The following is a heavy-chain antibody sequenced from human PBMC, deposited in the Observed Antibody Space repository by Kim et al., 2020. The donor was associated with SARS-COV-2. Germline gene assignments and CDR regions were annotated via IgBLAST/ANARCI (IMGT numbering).Heavy chain of an antibody. J-gene: IGHJ5*02. D-gene: IGHD2-15*01. V-gene: IGHV1-3*01. Sequence: ASVKVSCKASGYTFTSYAMHWVRRAPGQRLEWMGWINAGNGNTKYSQKFQGRVTITRDTSASTAYMELSSLRSEDTAVYYCARGEGYCSGGSCYRNWFDPWGQGTLVTVSS. CDR1: GYTFTSYA. CDR3: ARGEGYCSGGSCYRNWFDP. CDR2: INAGNGNT.